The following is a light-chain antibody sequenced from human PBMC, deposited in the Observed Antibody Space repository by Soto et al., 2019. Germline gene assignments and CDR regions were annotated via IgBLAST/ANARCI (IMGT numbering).Light chain of an antibody. Sequence: DIQITQSPSTLSSSVLERVTITCRASQSIGSWLAWYQQKPGKAPKLLICDASGLESGVPSRFRGSGSGTEFTLTISSLQPDDFATYYCLQYHTYRAFGQGTKVDIK. J-gene: IGKJ1*01. V-gene: IGKV1-5*01. CDR1: QSIGSW. CDR3: LQYHTYRA. CDR2: DAS.